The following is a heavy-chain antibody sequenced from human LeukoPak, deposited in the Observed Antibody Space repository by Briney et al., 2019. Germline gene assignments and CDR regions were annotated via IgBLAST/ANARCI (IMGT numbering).Heavy chain of an antibody. D-gene: IGHD6-19*01. CDR3: ARHSGSGWQALGY. V-gene: IGHV1-18*04. J-gene: IGHJ4*02. Sequence: ASVKVSCKAPGYTFSNYGISWGRQAPGLGVEWMGWTSYNGNTNYAQKFQDRVTMTTDTSTTTAYMELRSLESDDTAVYYCARHSGSGWQALGYWGQGTLVTVSS. CDR2: TSYNGNT. CDR1: GYTFSNYG.